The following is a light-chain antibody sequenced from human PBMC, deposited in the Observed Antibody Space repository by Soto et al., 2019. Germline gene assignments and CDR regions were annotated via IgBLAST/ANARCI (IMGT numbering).Light chain of an antibody. CDR3: CLYAGSSTVV. CDR2: EGS. CDR1: SSDVGSYNL. V-gene: IGLV2-23*01. J-gene: IGLJ2*01. Sequence: QSVLTPPASVSGSPGQSITISCTGTSSDVGSYNLVSWYQQHPGKAPKLMIYEGSKRPAGVSNRFSGSQSANTASLTTSGLQAEDDADYYCCLYAGSSTVVFGGGTTLTVL.